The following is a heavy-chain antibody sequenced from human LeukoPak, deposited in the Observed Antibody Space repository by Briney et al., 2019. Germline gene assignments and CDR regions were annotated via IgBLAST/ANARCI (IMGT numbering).Heavy chain of an antibody. CDR1: GFTFSSYA. Sequence: PGRSLRLSCAASGFTFSSYAMPWVRQAPGKGLEWVAVISYDGSNKYYADSVKGRFTISRDNSKNTLYLQMNSLRAEDTAVYYCARDPNAVVVPAGDFDYWGQGTLVTVSS. J-gene: IGHJ4*02. D-gene: IGHD2-2*01. CDR2: ISYDGSNK. CDR3: ARDPNAVVVPAGDFDY. V-gene: IGHV3-30-3*01.